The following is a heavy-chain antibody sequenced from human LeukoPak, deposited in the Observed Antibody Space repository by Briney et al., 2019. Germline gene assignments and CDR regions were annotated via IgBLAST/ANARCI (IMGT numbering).Heavy chain of an antibody. J-gene: IGHJ4*02. CDR3: ASECYYGADY. V-gene: IGHV4-39*07. Sequence: SSETLSLTCTVSGGSISSSTYYWGWIRQPPGRRPEWIGSFFYRGSTYYNPSLKSRVTISVDTSKNQFSLKLSSVTAADTAVYYCASECYYGADYWGQGTLVTVSS. CDR1: GGSISSSTYY. CDR2: FFYRGST. D-gene: IGHD1-26*01.